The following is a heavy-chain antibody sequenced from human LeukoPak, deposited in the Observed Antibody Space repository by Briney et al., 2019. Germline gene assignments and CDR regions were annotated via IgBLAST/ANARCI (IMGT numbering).Heavy chain of an antibody. CDR3: ARDPEYGRKAGNYFDY. CDR2: IYTSGST. J-gene: IGHJ4*02. V-gene: IGHV4-4*07. Sequence: PSETLSLTCTVSGGSISSYYWSWIRQPAGKGLEWIGRIYTSGSTNYNPSLKSRVTMSVDTSKNQFSLKLSSVTAADTAVYYCARDPEYGRKAGNYFDYWGQGTLVTVSS. D-gene: IGHD4-17*01. CDR1: GGSISSYY.